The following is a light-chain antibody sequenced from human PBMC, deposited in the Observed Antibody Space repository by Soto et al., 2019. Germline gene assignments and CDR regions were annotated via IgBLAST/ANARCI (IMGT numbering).Light chain of an antibody. CDR3: CSYAGSSTLVV. V-gene: IGLV2-23*02. Sequence: QSALTQPASVSGSPGQSITISCTGTSSDVGGYNYVSWYQQHPGKAPKLMIYEVSKRPSGVSNRFSGSKSGNTASLTISGLQAEDEADYYCCSYAGSSTLVVFGGGTKVTVL. CDR2: EVS. CDR1: SSDVGGYNY. J-gene: IGLJ2*01.